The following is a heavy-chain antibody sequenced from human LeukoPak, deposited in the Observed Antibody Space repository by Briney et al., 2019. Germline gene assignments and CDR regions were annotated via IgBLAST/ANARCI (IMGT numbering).Heavy chain of an antibody. CDR2: ISYDGSNK. D-gene: IGHD5-12*01. CDR3: AREHGNSGYDTNWFDP. CDR1: GFTFSSYA. V-gene: IGHV3-30-3*01. J-gene: IGHJ5*02. Sequence: PGGSLRLSCAASGFTFSSYAMHWVRQAPGKGLEWVAVISYDGSNKYYADSVKGRFTISRDNSKNTLYLQMNSLRAEDTAVYYCAREHGNSGYDTNWFDPWGQGTLVTVSP.